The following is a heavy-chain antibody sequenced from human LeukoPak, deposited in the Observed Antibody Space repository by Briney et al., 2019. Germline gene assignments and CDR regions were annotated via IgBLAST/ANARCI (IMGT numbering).Heavy chain of an antibody. D-gene: IGHD3-22*01. CDR3: ARDEDYYDSSGYYLLGD. CDR1: GGTFSSYT. Sequence: SVKVSCKASGGTFSSYTISWVRQAPGQGLEWMGRIIPIPGIANYAQKFQGRVTITADKSTSTAYMELSSLRSEDTAVYYCARDEDYYDSSGYYLLGDWGQGTLVTVSS. J-gene: IGHJ4*02. V-gene: IGHV1-69*04. CDR2: IIPIPGIA.